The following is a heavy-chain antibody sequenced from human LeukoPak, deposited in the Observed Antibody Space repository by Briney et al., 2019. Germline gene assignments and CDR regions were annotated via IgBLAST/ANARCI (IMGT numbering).Heavy chain of an antibody. V-gene: IGHV3-23*01. CDR3: ARARKSGGITMIRGVKDRGWFDP. J-gene: IGHJ5*02. D-gene: IGHD3-10*01. CDR2: ISGSGGST. CDR1: GFTFSSYA. Sequence: GGSLRLSCAASGFTFSSYAMSWVRQAPGKGLEWVSAISGSGGSTYYADSVKGRFTISRDNSKNTLYLQMNSLRAEGTAVYYCARARKSGGITMIRGVKDRGWFDPWGQGTLVTVSS.